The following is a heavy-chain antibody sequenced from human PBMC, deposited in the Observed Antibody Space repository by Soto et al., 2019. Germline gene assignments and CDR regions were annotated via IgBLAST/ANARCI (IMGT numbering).Heavy chain of an antibody. CDR2: IYYSGST. D-gene: IGHD3-10*01. Sequence: SDTLSLTCTVSGGSTSSYYWSWIRQPPGKGLEWIGYIYYSGSTNYNPSLKSRVTISVDTSKNQFSLKLSSVTAADTAVYYCARLRSFGNNWFDPWGQGTLVTVSS. V-gene: IGHV4-59*08. CDR3: ARLRSFGNNWFDP. J-gene: IGHJ5*02. CDR1: GGSTSSYY.